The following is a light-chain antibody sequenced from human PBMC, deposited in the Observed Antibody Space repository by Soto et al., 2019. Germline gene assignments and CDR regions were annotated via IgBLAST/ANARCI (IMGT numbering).Light chain of an antibody. CDR3: CSYAGGNTFV. Sequence: QSVLTQSASVSGSPGQSITISCTGTSSDVGNYNLVSWYQQHPGKAPKLMIYEGTKRPSGVSNRFSGSKSGNTASLTTSGLQAEDEADYYCCSYAGGNTFVFGTGTKVTVL. CDR1: SSDVGNYNL. CDR2: EGT. J-gene: IGLJ1*01. V-gene: IGLV2-23*03.